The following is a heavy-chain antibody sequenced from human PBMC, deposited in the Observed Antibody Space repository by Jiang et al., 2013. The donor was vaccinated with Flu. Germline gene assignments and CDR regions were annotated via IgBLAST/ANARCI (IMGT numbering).Heavy chain of an antibody. CDR3: ARISVRRDGYMFFDN. D-gene: IGHD5-24*01. V-gene: IGHV2-5*02. CDR2: IYWDDDK. CDR1: GFSLNTYGVG. Sequence: KPTQTLTLTCTFSGFSLNTYGVGVGWIRQPPGKALEWLALIYWDDDKRYSPSLKTRLTISKDTSKNQVVLTMTDMDSVDTATYYCARISVRRDGYMFFDNWGQGTLVTVSS. J-gene: IGHJ4*02.